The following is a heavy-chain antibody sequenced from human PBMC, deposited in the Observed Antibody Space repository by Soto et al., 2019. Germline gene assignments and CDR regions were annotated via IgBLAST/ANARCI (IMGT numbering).Heavy chain of an antibody. J-gene: IGHJ4*02. Sequence: ASVKVSCKASGYTFTSYAMHWVRQAPGQRLEWMGWINAGNGNTKYSQKFQGRVTITRDTSASTAYMELSSLRSEDTAVYYCARDPGSGSPFDYWGQGTLVTVSS. V-gene: IGHV1-3*01. CDR1: GYTFTSYA. CDR3: ARDPGSGSPFDY. D-gene: IGHD3-10*01. CDR2: INAGNGNT.